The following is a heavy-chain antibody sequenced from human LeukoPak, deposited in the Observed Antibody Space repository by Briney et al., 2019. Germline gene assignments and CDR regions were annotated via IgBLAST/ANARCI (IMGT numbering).Heavy chain of an antibody. D-gene: IGHD5-24*01. Sequence: ASVKVSCKASGYTFTGYYMHWVRQAPGQGLEWMGWINPNSGGTNYAQKFQGRVTMTRDTSISTAYMELSRLRSDDTAVYYCARARIRTWLQDCGYWGQGTLVTVSS. CDR1: GYTFTGYY. CDR3: ARARIRTWLQDCGY. J-gene: IGHJ4*02. V-gene: IGHV1-2*02. CDR2: INPNSGGT.